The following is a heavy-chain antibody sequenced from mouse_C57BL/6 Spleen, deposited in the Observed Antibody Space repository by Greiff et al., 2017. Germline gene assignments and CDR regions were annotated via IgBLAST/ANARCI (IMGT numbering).Heavy chain of an antibody. J-gene: IGHJ4*01. Sequence: EVKLQESGGDLVKPGGSLKLSCAASGFTFSSYGMSWVRQTPDKRLEWVATISSGGSYTYYPDSVKGRFTISIDNAKNTLYLQMSSLKSEDTAMYYCARQRAMDYWGQGTSVTVSS. CDR3: ARQRAMDY. V-gene: IGHV5-6*01. CDR2: ISSGGSYT. CDR1: GFTFSSYG.